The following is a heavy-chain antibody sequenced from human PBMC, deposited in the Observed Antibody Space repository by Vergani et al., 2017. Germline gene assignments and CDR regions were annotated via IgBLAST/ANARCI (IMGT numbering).Heavy chain of an antibody. Sequence: EVQLLESGGGLVQPGGSLRLSCAASGFTFSSYSMNWVRQAPGKGLEWVSSISSSSSYIYYADSVKGRFTISRDNAKNSLYLQMNSLRAEDTAVYYCARLLWFGELFKGRYGMDVWGQGTTVTVSS. V-gene: IGHV3-21*01. CDR3: ARLLWFGELFKGRYGMDV. D-gene: IGHD3-10*01. CDR2: ISSSSSYI. CDR1: GFTFSSYS. J-gene: IGHJ6*02.